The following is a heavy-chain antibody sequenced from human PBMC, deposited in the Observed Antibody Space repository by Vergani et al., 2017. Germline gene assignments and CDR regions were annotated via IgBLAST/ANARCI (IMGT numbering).Heavy chain of an antibody. V-gene: IGHV1-18*01. J-gene: IGHJ4*02. D-gene: IGHD3-22*01. CDR2: ISAYNGNT. CDR1: GYTFTSYG. Sequence: QVQLVQSGAEVKKPGASVKVSCKASGYTFTSYGISWVRQAPGQGLEWMGWISAYNGNTNYAQKLQGRVTMTTDTSTSTAYMELRSLRSDDTAVYYWARVNYYDSSAHSWGYWGQGTLVTVSS. CDR3: ARVNYYDSSAHSWGY.